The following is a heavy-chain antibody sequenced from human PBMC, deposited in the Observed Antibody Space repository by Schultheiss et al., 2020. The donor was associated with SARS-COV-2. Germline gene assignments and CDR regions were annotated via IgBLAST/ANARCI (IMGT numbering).Heavy chain of an antibody. J-gene: IGHJ3*02. Sequence: SQTLSLTCTVSGGSISSGDYCWTWIRQPPGKGLEWIGEINHSGSTNYNPSLKSRVTMSIDTSKNQFSLKLSSVTAADTAVYYCARVGEGSFDIWGQGTMVTVSS. CDR3: ARVGEGSFDI. CDR1: GGSISSGDYC. D-gene: IGHD4-17*01. CDR2: INHSGST. V-gene: IGHV4-61*08.